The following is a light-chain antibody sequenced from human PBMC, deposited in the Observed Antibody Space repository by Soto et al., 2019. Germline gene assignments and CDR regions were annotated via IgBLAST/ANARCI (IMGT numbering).Light chain of an antibody. J-gene: IGLJ1*01. CDR3: RSYAGSSTVYV. V-gene: IGLV2-23*01. CDR2: EGS. Sequence: QSALTQPASVSGSPGQSITISCTGTSSDVGSYNLVSWYQQHPGKAPKLMIYEGSKRPSGVSNRFSGSKSGNTASLTISGLQAEDEADYYCRSYAGSSTVYVFGTGTKVTVL. CDR1: SSDVGSYNL.